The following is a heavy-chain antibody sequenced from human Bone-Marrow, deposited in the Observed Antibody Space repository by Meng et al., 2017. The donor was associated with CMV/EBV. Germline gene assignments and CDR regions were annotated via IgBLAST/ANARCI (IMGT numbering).Heavy chain of an antibody. J-gene: IGHJ4*02. CDR3: ARGRFRHTY. CDR2: IYHTGST. V-gene: IGHV4-4*02. D-gene: IGHD3-3*01. Sequence: SETLSLTCGVSGGSISSSDWWSWVRQSPGKGLEWIGEIYHTGSTNYNPSLKSRVTISVDKSKNQFSLNLSSVTGADTAVYFCARGRFRHTYWGQGTLVTVSS. CDR1: GGSISSSDW.